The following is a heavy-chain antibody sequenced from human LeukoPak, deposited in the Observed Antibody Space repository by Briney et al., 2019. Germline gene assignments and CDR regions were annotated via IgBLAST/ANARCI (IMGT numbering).Heavy chain of an antibody. Sequence: SETLSLTCTVSGGSISSSSYYWGWIRQPPGKGLEWVGSIYYSGSTYYNPSLKSRVTISVDTSKNQFSLKLSSVTAADTAVYYCARVPRRDGYNWDAFDIWGQGTMVTVSS. CDR1: GGSISSSSYY. J-gene: IGHJ3*02. D-gene: IGHD5-24*01. CDR2: IYYSGST. V-gene: IGHV4-39*07. CDR3: ARVPRRDGYNWDAFDI.